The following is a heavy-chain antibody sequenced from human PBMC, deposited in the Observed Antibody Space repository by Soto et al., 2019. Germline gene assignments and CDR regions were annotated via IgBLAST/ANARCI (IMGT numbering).Heavy chain of an antibody. D-gene: IGHD3-9*01. Sequence: QVQLVQSGAEVKKPGASVKVSCKAFGYTFTSYDINWVRQATGQGLEWMGWMNPNSGNTGYAQKFQGRVTMTRNTSISTAYMELSSLRSEDTAVYYCAVKYYDILTRSPMDVWGQGTTVTVSS. CDR1: GYTFTSYD. CDR2: MNPNSGNT. CDR3: AVKYYDILTRSPMDV. J-gene: IGHJ6*02. V-gene: IGHV1-8*01.